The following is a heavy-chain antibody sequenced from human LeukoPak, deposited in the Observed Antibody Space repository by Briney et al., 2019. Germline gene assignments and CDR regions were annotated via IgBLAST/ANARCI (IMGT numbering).Heavy chain of an antibody. CDR3: ARVLRYFDWSIGY. CDR1: GYTFTGHY. V-gene: IGHV1-2*02. D-gene: IGHD3-9*01. Sequence: ASVKVSCKASGYTFTGHYMHWVRQAPGQGLEWMGWINPNSGGTNYAQKFQGRVTMTRDTSISTAYMELSRLRSDDTAVYYCARVLRYFDWSIGYWGQGTLVTVSS. CDR2: INPNSGGT. J-gene: IGHJ4*02.